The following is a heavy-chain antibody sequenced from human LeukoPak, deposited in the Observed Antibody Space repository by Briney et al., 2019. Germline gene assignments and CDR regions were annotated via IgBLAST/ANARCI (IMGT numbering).Heavy chain of an antibody. J-gene: IGHJ4*02. Sequence: ASVKVSCKASGYTFTSYGISWVRQAPGQGLEWMGWISAYNGNTNYAQKLQGRVTMTTDTSTSTAYMELRSLRSDDTAAYYCARDFRPNYYDSSGYYSNWGQGTLVTVSS. D-gene: IGHD3-22*01. V-gene: IGHV1-18*01. CDR2: ISAYNGNT. CDR3: ARDFRPNYYDSSGYYSN. CDR1: GYTFTSYG.